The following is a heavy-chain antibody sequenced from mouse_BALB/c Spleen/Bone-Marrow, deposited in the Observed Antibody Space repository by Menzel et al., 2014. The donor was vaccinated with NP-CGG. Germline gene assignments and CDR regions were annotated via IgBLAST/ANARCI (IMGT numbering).Heavy chain of an antibody. V-gene: IGHV1S29*02. CDR2: IYPYSSDT. D-gene: IGHD2-14*01. Sequence: EVQVQQSGPELVKTGASVKISCKASGYTFTDYNMHWVKQSHGKSLEWIGYIYPYSSDTGYNQKFKSKATLTVDNSSSTAYMELRSLTSEDSAVYYCARRWDYRYWFAYWGQGTLVTVSA. CDR1: GYTFTDYN. J-gene: IGHJ3*01. CDR3: ARRWDYRYWFAY.